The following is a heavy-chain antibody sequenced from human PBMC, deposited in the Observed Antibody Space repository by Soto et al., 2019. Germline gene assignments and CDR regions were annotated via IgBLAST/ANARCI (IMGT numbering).Heavy chain of an antibody. CDR3: ARSGGSFNLDY. V-gene: IGHV4-4*07. J-gene: IGHJ4*02. CDR2: IYNSGST. Sequence: PSETLSLTCTVCGGSISNYYWSWIRRPACKGLEWIGRIYNSGSTKYNPYLKSRVTMSDDTSKNQFSLNLISVTDADTAVYYCARSGGSFNLDYWGLRTLVTVYS. CDR1: GGSISNYY. D-gene: IGHD1-26*01.